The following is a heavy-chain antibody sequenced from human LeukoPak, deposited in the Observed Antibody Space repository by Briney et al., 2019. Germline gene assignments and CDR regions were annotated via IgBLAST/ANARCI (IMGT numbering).Heavy chain of an antibody. CDR1: GGPISSYY. Sequence: SETLSLTCTVSGGPISSYYWSWIRQPPGNGLEWIGYIYYSGNTNYNPSLKSRVTISVDTSKNQFSLKLSSVTAADTAVYYCARHEKPLDAFDIWGQGTMVTVSS. CDR2: IYYSGNT. CDR3: ARHEKPLDAFDI. J-gene: IGHJ3*02. V-gene: IGHV4-59*08.